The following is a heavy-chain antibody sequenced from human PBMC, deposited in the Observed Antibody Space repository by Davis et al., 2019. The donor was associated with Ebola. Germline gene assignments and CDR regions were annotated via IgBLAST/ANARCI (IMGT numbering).Heavy chain of an antibody. CDR3: ASLTVVTSIDY. D-gene: IGHD4-23*01. Sequence: SETLSLTCTVSGGSINNYYWSWIRQPPGKGLEWIGNVYYSGSTNYNPSLKSRVTISVDTSKNQFSLKLSSVTAADTAVYYCASLTVVTSIDYWGQGTLVTVSS. V-gene: IGHV4-59*01. CDR1: GGSINNYY. J-gene: IGHJ4*02. CDR2: VYYSGST.